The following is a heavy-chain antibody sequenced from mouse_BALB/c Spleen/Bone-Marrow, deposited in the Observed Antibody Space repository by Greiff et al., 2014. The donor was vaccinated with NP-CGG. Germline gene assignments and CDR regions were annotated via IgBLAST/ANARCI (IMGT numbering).Heavy chain of an antibody. V-gene: IGHV4-1*02. D-gene: IGHD2-10*02. J-gene: IGHJ1*01. CDR1: GFDFSRYW. CDR2: IYPDSSTI. CDR3: ARRGYGNHWYFDV. Sequence: VQLQQSGGGLVQPGGSLKLSCAASGFDFSRYWMSWVRQAPGKGLEWIGEIYPDSSTINYTPSLKDKFIISRDNAKNTLYLQISKVRSEDTALYYCARRGYGNHWYFDVWGAGTTVTVSS.